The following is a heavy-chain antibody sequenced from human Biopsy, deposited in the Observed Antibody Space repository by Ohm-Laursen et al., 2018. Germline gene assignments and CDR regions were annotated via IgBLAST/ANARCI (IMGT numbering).Heavy chain of an antibody. Sequence: SLRLSCAASGFTFSGNAMSWVRQAPGKGLECVSIINGGGGSTWYSDPVKGRFTISRDNSKNTLYLQMNSLRAEDTAVYFCARDEKRWDYSNYFSWHFDLWGRGTLVTVSS. J-gene: IGHJ2*01. V-gene: IGHV3-23*01. D-gene: IGHD4-11*01. CDR2: INGGGGST. CDR1: GFTFSGNA. CDR3: ARDEKRWDYSNYFSWHFDL.